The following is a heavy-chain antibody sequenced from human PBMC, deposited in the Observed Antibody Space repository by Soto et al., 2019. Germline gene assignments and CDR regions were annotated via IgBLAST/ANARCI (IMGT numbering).Heavy chain of an antibody. J-gene: IGHJ4*02. CDR3: ARAYCTNAVCYYYFDY. CDR1: GFTFSTYA. CDR2: MYYDGSND. D-gene: IGHD2-8*01. V-gene: IGHV3-33*01. Sequence: QVQLVESGGGVVQPGRSLRLSCAASGFTFSTYAMHWVRQAPGKGLEWVAVMYYDGSNDYYADSVKGRFTISRDNSKSTLYLQMESLRAEDTAVYYCARAYCTNAVCYYYFDYWGQGTLVTVSS.